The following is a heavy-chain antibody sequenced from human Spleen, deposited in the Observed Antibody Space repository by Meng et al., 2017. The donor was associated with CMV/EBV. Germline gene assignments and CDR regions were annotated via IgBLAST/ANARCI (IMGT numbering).Heavy chain of an antibody. D-gene: IGHD6-6*01. V-gene: IGHV3-23*03. CDR2: MYSGGDS. CDR3: TRDHISSDAFDV. CDR1: GFTFDSYA. Sequence: GESLKISCAASGFTFDSYAMSWVRQAPGKGLEWVSVMYSGGDSHYSDSVKGRFTISRDNSKNTLNLQMNSLRSEDTALYYCTRDHISSDAFDVWGPGTTVTVSS. J-gene: IGHJ3*01.